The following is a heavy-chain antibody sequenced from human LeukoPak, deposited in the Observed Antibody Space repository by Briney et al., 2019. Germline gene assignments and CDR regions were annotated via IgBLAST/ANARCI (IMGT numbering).Heavy chain of an antibody. D-gene: IGHD6-19*01. Sequence: GSLRLSCALSGFTFTNYALYWIRQSPGKGLEWIGEINQSGSTKYNPSLKSRVTISIDTSKSQFSMRLNSVTAADTALYYCARCDSGGWFFDSWGQGALVTVSS. J-gene: IGHJ5*01. V-gene: IGHV4-34*01. CDR1: GFTFTNYA. CDR2: INQSGST. CDR3: ARCDSGGWFFDS.